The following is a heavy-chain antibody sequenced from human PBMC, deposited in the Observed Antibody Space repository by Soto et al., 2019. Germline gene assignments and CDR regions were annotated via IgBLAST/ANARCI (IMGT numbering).Heavy chain of an antibody. D-gene: IGHD3-10*01. CDR1: GFTFSSYG. V-gene: IGHV3-30*18. J-gene: IGHJ3*02. Sequence: QVQLVESGGGVVQPGRSLRLSCAASGFTFSSYGMHWVRQAPGKGLEWVAVISYDGSNKYYADSVKGRFTISRDNSKNTLYLQMNSLRAEDTAVYYCAKVMRRGFGDKGDAFDIWGQGTMVTVSS. CDR3: AKVMRRGFGDKGDAFDI. CDR2: ISYDGSNK.